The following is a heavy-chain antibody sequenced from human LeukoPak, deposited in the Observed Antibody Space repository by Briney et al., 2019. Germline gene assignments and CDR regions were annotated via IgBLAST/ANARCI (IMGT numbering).Heavy chain of an antibody. Sequence: SETLSLTCTVSGYSISSGYYWGWIRQPPGKGLEWIGSIYHSGSTYYNPSLKSRVTISVDTSKNQFSLRLSSVTAADTAVYYCARDKNDYVDYWGQGTLVTVSS. V-gene: IGHV4-38-2*02. CDR3: ARDKNDYVDY. CDR1: GYSISSGYY. J-gene: IGHJ4*02. CDR2: IYHSGST.